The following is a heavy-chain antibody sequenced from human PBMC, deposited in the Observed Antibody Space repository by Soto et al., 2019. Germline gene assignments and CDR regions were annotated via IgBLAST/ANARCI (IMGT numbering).Heavy chain of an antibody. D-gene: IGHD2-21*02. CDR1: GYTFTSYA. J-gene: IGHJ4*02. CDR2: INAGNGNT. CDR3: ARSIVVVTALDY. V-gene: IGHV1-3*01. Sequence: QVQLVQSGAEVKKPGASVKVSCKASGYTFTSYAMHWVRQAPGQRLEWMGWINAGNGNTKYSQKFQGRVTITRDTSASTAYMELSSLRSEDTAVYYCARSIVVVTALDYWGQGTLVTVCS.